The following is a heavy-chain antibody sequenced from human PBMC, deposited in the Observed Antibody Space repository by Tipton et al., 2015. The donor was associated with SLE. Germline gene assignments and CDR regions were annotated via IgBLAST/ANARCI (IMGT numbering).Heavy chain of an antibody. V-gene: IGHV4-34*01. J-gene: IGHJ5*02. Sequence: LRLSCAVYGGSVSGNYWSWFRQPPGKGLEWIGEIHHHGGTNYNPSLKSRVTMSLDTSKNQFFLKLSFVTAADTAVYYCAREDIVATTSAYNGFDPWGQGTVVTVSS. CDR3: AREDIVATTSAYNGFDP. D-gene: IGHD5-12*01. CDR1: GGSVSGNY. CDR2: IHHHGGT.